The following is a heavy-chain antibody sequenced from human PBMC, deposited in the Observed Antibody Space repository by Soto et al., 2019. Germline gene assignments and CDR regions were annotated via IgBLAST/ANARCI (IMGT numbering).Heavy chain of an antibody. CDR1: SDSVSDYY. D-gene: IGHD2-2*01. CDR2: IYYSGSSGST. J-gene: IGHJ6*02. Sequence: PSETLSLTCTVSSDSVSDYYWSWIRQPPGKGLEWIGYIYYSGSSGSTKYNPSLKSRVTISLDPSKNQFSLRLSSVTAADTALYYCARVYCRSTSCYGDYYNGMHLWGQGTLVTVSS. V-gene: IGHV4-59*02. CDR3: ARVYCRSTSCYGDYYNGMHL.